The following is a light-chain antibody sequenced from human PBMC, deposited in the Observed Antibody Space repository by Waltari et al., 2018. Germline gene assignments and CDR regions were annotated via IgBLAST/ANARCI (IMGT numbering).Light chain of an antibody. J-gene: IGKJ4*01. CDR3: QQYNDWPLT. V-gene: IGKV3-15*01. CDR2: GAS. Sequence: EIVMTQSPATLSVSLGEGATLSCRASESVYKNLAWYQKEPGQAPRLLVYGASFRATDIPARVSGSGSGTDFSLTISNVQPEDFAVYYCQQYNDWPLTFGGGTKLEI. CDR1: ESVYKN.